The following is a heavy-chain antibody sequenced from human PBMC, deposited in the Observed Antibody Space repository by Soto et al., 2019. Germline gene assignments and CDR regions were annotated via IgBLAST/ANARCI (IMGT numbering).Heavy chain of an antibody. CDR2: ISYDGSNK. Sequence: QEQLVESGGGVVQPGRSLRLSCAASGFTFSSYAMHWVRQAPGKGLEWVAVISYDGSNKYYADSVKGRFTISRDNSKNTLYLQMNSLRAEDTAVYYCARELPYCGGDCYPDYWGQGTLVTVSS. CDR1: GFTFSSYA. J-gene: IGHJ4*02. V-gene: IGHV3-30-3*01. D-gene: IGHD2-21*02. CDR3: ARELPYCGGDCYPDY.